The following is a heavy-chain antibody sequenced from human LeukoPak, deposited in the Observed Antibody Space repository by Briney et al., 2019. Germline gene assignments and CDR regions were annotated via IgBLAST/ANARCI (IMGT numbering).Heavy chain of an antibody. CDR1: GGSFSGYY. Sequence: PSETLSLTCAVYGGSFSGYYWSWIRQPPGKGLEWIGETNHSGSTNYNPSLKSRVTISVDTSKNQFSLKLSSVTAADTAVYYCASHLMVRGVIGYWGQGTLVTVSS. V-gene: IGHV4-34*01. CDR2: TNHSGST. J-gene: IGHJ4*02. D-gene: IGHD3-10*01. CDR3: ASHLMVRGVIGY.